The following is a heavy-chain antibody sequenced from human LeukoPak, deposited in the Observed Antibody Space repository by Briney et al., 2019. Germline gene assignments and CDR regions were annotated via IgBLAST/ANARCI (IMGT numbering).Heavy chain of an antibody. CDR1: GYNFSVYY. J-gene: IGHJ3*01. CDR3: ATRGGLTPNTLAM. Sequence: ASVKVSCKGSGYNFSVYYMHWVRQSPGQGLEWMGWMDPNSGDTIYAPKFQGRVSMTRDTSITTAYMELSSLTFDDSAMDYCATRGGLTPNTLAMWGHGTMVTVSS. D-gene: IGHD2-15*01. CDR2: MDPNSGDT. V-gene: IGHV1-2*02.